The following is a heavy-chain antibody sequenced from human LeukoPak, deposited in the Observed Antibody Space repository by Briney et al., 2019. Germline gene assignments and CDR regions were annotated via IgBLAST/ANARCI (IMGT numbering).Heavy chain of an antibody. CDR2: IYPGDSDT. V-gene: IGHV5-51*01. D-gene: IGHD2-2*02. CDR1: GYNFTKYW. J-gene: IGHJ4*02. Sequence: GESLKISCKGSGYNFTKYWIGWVRQMPGKGLEWMGIIYPGDSDTTYSPSFQGQVTISADKSISTAYLQWTSLKASDTAMYYCARQEVLYPFAYWGQGTLVTVSS. CDR3: ARQEVLYPFAY.